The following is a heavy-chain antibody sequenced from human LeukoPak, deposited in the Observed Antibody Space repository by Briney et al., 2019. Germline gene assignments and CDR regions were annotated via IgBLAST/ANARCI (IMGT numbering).Heavy chain of an antibody. D-gene: IGHD7-27*01. CDR3: ARDLAWGAFDY. CDR1: GFTFSNYD. V-gene: IGHV3-30*02. Sequence: GGSLRLSCAASGFTFSNYDMHWVRQAPGKGLEWVAFIRYDGSNIYCADSVKGRFTISRDDSKNTLSLQMNSLRVEDTAVYHCARDLAWGAFDYWGQGTLVTVSS. J-gene: IGHJ4*02. CDR2: IRYDGSNI.